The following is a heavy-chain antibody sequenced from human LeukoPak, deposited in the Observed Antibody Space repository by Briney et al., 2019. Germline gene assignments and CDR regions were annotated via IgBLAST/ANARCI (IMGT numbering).Heavy chain of an antibody. V-gene: IGHV3-49*03. CDR3: TRDLRSSWSLHYFDY. CDR1: GFIFGVYA. Sequence: GRSLRLSCTTSGFIFGVYAMNWFRQAPGKGLGWVGFIRNKAYGGTTEYAASVKGRFTISRDDSKSIAYLQMNSVRTEDTAMYYCTRDLRSSWSLHYFDYWGQGTLVTVSS. J-gene: IGHJ4*02. D-gene: IGHD6-13*01. CDR2: IRNKAYGGTT.